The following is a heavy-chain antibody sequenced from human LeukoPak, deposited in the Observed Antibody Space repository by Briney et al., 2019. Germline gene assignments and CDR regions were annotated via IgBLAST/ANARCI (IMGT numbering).Heavy chain of an antibody. D-gene: IGHD3-22*01. Sequence: GGSLRLSCAASGFTFSDYYMSWIRQAPGKGLEWVSYISSSGSTIYYADSVKGRFTISRDNAKNSLYLQMNSPRAEDTAEYYCARAKDNYYDSSGYDRGFDYWGQGTLVTVSS. CDR2: ISSSGSTI. V-gene: IGHV3-11*01. CDR1: GFTFSDYY. J-gene: IGHJ4*02. CDR3: ARAKDNYYDSSGYDRGFDY.